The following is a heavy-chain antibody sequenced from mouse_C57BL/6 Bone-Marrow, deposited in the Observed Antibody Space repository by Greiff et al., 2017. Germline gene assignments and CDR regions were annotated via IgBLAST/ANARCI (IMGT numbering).Heavy chain of an antibody. CDR1: GYNFTSYW. CDR3: ASPDTYVSSYWYFDD. J-gene: IGHJ1*03. Sequence: QVQLKESGAELAKPGASVKLSCKASGYNFTSYWMHWVKQRPGQGLEWIGYINPSIGYTKYNQKFKDKATLTAAKSSSTAYMQLSSLTYEDSAVYCFASPDTYVSSYWYFDDWGTGTTVTVSS. D-gene: IGHD1-1*01. V-gene: IGHV1-7*01. CDR2: INPSIGYT.